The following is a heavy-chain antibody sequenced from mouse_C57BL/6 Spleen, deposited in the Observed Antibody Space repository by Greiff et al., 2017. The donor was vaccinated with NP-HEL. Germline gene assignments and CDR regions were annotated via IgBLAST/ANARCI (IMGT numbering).Heavy chain of an antibody. Sequence: LVESGAELVRPGTSVKVSCKASGYAFTNYLIEWVKQRPGQGLEWIGVINPGSGGTNYNEKFKGKATLTADKSSSTAYMQLSSLTSEDSAVYFCARDYYYGSSRYYFDYWGQGTTLTVSS. CDR1: GYAFTNYL. J-gene: IGHJ2*01. CDR3: ARDYYYGSSRYYFDY. V-gene: IGHV1-54*01. CDR2: INPGSGGT. D-gene: IGHD1-1*01.